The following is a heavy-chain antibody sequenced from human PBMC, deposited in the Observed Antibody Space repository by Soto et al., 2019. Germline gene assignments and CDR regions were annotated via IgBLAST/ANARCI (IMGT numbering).Heavy chain of an antibody. CDR1: GLTFSSSW. D-gene: IGHD6-19*01. V-gene: IGHV3-7*01. Sequence: GGSLRLSCAASGLTFSSSWMSWARQAPGKGLQWVANIKEDGSEEYYLDSVKGRFTISRDNAKNSLYLQMNSLTAEDTAVYYCASRTQQWLAYDYWGQGTLVTVSS. J-gene: IGHJ4*02. CDR2: IKEDGSEE. CDR3: ASRTQQWLAYDY.